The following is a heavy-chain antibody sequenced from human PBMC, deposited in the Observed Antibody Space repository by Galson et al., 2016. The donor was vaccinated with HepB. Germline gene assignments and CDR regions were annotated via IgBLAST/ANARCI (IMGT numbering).Heavy chain of an antibody. V-gene: IGHV3-74*01. J-gene: IGHJ6*02. CDR3: ASTRYPYSMDV. CDR1: GFTFNRPY. CDR2: TNTDGSST. D-gene: IGHD2-2*01. Sequence: SLRLSCAASGFTFNRPYMHWVRQAPGKGLVWVSVTNTDGSSTTYADAVKGRFTISSDNAKKTLYLQMNSLRAEDTAVNYCASTRYPYSMDVWGQGTTVTVSS.